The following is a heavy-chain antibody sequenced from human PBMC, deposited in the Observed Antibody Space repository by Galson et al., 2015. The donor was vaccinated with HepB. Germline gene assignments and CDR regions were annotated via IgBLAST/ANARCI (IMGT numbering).Heavy chain of an antibody. CDR1: GFTFSSLG. D-gene: IGHD1-1*01. CDR3: AKGTTNIDS. CDR2: ISVGGGST. Sequence: SLRLSCAASGFTFSSLGMTWVRQAPGKGLECVSAISVGGGSTDYADSVRGRFTISRDNSNNMLYLQMNNLRAEDTAVYYCAKGTTNIDSWGQGIQVTVSS. J-gene: IGHJ4*02. V-gene: IGHV3-23*01.